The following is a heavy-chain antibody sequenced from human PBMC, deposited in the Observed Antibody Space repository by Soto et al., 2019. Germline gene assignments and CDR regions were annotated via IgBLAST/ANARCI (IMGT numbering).Heavy chain of an antibody. CDR3: ARGRGGYSYGGLDS. CDR2: INHSGSA. D-gene: IGHD5-18*01. V-gene: IGHV4-34*01. J-gene: IGHJ4*02. Sequence: SETLSLTCAVSGGPFSSHYWSWIRQPPGKGLEWIGEINHSGSANSNPSLKSRVTISVDTSKTQFSLILSSVTAADTAVYYCARGRGGYSYGGLDSWGQGTLVTVSS. CDR1: GGPFSSHY.